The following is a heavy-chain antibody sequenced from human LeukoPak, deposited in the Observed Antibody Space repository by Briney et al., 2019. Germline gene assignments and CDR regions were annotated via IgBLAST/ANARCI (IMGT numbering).Heavy chain of an antibody. Sequence: GGSLRLSCAASGFTFSIYAMSWVRQAPGKGLEGVSDISGSGSNTYYADSVKGRFTISRDNSKNTLYLQMNSLRAEDTAVYYCAREMYSSGWDIHMVYWGQGSLVTVSS. CDR3: AREMYSSGWDIHMVY. V-gene: IGHV3-23*01. D-gene: IGHD6-19*01. CDR2: ISGSGSNT. CDR1: GFTFSIYA. J-gene: IGHJ4*02.